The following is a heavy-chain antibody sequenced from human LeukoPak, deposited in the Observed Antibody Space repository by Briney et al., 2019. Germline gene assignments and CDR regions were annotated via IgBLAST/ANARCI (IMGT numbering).Heavy chain of an antibody. V-gene: IGHV4-30-2*01. D-gene: IGHD3-10*01. CDR2: IFHTGNS. J-gene: IGHJ5*02. Sequence: SETLSLTCTVSGDSISSGDYSWGWIRQPSGKGLEWIGYIFHTGNSYYNPSLRSRVTISIDRSRNQFSLRLTSVTAADTAVYYCARELWFVNAPGSWLDPWGPGTLVAVSS. CDR3: ARELWFVNAPGSWLDP. CDR1: GDSISSGDYS.